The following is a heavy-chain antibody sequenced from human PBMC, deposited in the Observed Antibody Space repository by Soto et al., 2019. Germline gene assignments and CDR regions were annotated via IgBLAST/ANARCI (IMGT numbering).Heavy chain of an antibody. CDR3: ARGLIAAAGIFDY. Sequence: GASVKVSCKASGGTFSSYAISWVRQAPGQGLEWMGGIIPIFGTANYAQKFQGRVTITADKSTSTAYMELSSLRSEDTAVYYCARGLIAAAGIFDYWGQGTLVTVSS. J-gene: IGHJ4*02. CDR2: IIPIFGTA. CDR1: GGTFSSYA. V-gene: IGHV1-69*06. D-gene: IGHD6-13*01.